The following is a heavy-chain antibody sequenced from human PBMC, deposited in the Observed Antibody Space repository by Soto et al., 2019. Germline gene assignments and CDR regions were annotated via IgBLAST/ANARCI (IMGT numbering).Heavy chain of an antibody. CDR1: GFTFSNAW. Sequence: VQLVESGGASVETGGSLRLTCAASGFTFSNAWMTWVRQATGKGLEWVGRIKSRALGETTDYAAPVKGRFTISRDDSENTLSLQLNSLKTEYTAVYYCATSAAVSVGVFDHWGQGTLVTVSS. V-gene: IGHV3-15*02. J-gene: IGHJ4*02. D-gene: IGHD1-26*01. CDR3: ATSAAVSVGVFDH. CDR2: IKSRALGETT.